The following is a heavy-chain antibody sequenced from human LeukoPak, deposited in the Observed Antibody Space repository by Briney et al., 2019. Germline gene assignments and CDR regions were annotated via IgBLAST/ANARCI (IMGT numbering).Heavy chain of an antibody. D-gene: IGHD1-26*01. CDR3: AKKTIVGATVDAFDI. J-gene: IGHJ3*02. Sequence: GSLRLSCAASGFTFSNYAVSWVRQAPGKGLEWVSAISGSGGSTYYADSVKGRFTISRDNSKNTLYLQMNSLRAEDTAVYYCAKKTIVGATVDAFDIWGQGTMVTVSS. V-gene: IGHV3-23*01. CDR2: ISGSGGST. CDR1: GFTFSNYA.